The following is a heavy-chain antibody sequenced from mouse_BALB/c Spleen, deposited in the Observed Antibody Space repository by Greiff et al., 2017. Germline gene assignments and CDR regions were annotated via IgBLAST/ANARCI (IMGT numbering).Heavy chain of an antibody. CDR1: GFTFSSYT. CDR3: TRGIYDYDGDFAY. CDR2: ISSGGSYT. Sequence: EVQLVESGGGLVKPGGSLKLSCAASGFTFSSYTMSWVRQTPEKRLEWVATISSGGSYTYYPDSVKGRFTISRDNAKNTLYLQMSSLKSEDTAMYYCTRGIYDYDGDFAYWGQGTLVTVSA. J-gene: IGHJ3*01. D-gene: IGHD2-4*01. V-gene: IGHV5-6-4*01.